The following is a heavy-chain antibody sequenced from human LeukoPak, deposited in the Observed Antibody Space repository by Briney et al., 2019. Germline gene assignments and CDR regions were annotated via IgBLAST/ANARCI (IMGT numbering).Heavy chain of an antibody. J-gene: IGHJ5*02. CDR1: GGSISSYY. Sequence: SETLSLTCTVSGGSISSYYWSWIRQPPGKGLEWIGYIYYSGSTNYNPSLKSRVTISVDTSKNQFSLKLSSVTAADTAVYYCARDRGINSGSYYDWFDPWGQGTLVTVSS. CDR3: ARDRGINSGSYYDWFDP. CDR2: IYYSGST. V-gene: IGHV4-59*12. D-gene: IGHD1-26*01.